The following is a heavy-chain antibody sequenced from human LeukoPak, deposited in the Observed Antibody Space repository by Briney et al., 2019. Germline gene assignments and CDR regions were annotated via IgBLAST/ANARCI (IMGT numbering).Heavy chain of an antibody. J-gene: IGHJ4*02. CDR2: INPNTGGT. CDR3: ARDGEYGTGSYYRGCFDY. CDR1: GYSFTGYY. Sequence: GASVKVSCKASGYSFTGYYMHWVRQAPGQGLEWMGWINPNTGGTNYAPKFQGRVTMTRDTSISTAYMELSRLTSDDTAVYYCARDGEYGTGSYYRGCFDYWGQGILVTVSS. D-gene: IGHD3-10*01. V-gene: IGHV1-2*02.